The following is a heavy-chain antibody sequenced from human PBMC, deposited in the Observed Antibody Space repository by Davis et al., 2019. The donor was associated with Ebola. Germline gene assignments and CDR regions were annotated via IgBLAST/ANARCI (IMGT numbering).Heavy chain of an antibody. D-gene: IGHD3-16*01. V-gene: IGHV4-59*11. J-gene: IGHJ4*02. CDR1: GGSISSHY. CDR2: VYFSGST. CDR3: ARGGILAELPGR. Sequence: MPSETLSLTCTVSGGSISSHYWSWIRQSPEKGLEWIGYVYFSGSTNYNPSLKSRVTISVDSSKKQFSLNLRSVTAADTAVYYCARGGILAELPGRWGQGTLVTVSS.